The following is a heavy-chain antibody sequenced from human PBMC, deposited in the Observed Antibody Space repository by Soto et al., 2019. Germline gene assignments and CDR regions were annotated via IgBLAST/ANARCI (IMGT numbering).Heavy chain of an antibody. D-gene: IGHD2-15*01. V-gene: IGHV1-2*02. CDR3: ARDLDCSGGNCYLTVGY. Sequence: GASVKVSCKASGYTFSGYYMHWVRQAPGQGLEWMGWINPNSGGTNYAQKFQGRVTMTRDTSIGTAYMELSRLRSDDTAVYYCARDLDCSGGNCYLTVGYWGQGTLVTVSS. CDR2: INPNSGGT. J-gene: IGHJ4*02. CDR1: GYTFSGYY.